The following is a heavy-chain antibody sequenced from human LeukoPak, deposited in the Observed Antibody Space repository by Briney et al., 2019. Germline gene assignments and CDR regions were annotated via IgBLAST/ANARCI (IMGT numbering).Heavy chain of an antibody. D-gene: IGHD2-15*01. CDR1: GFTVSSNF. Sequence: GGSLRLSCAASGFTVSSNFMSWVRQAPGKGLEWVSAISASGDATYYADSVKGRFTISRDNSKSILYLQMNSLRADDTAVYYCANHLEYCSTGSCSFFDYWGQGTLVTVSS. CDR3: ANHLEYCSTGSCSFFDY. V-gene: IGHV3-23*01. J-gene: IGHJ4*02. CDR2: ISASGDAT.